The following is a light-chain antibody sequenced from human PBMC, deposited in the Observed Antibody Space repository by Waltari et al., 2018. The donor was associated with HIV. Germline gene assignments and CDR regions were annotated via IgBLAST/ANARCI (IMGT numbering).Light chain of an antibody. J-gene: IGKJ3*01. Sequence: DIVMTQSPDSLAVSLGARATINCSSSQSVLYSSNNKNYLTWYQQRPGQPTKLLISWASTRESGVPDRFSGSGSGTDFTLTINSLQAEDVAVYYCQQYYSTPFTFGPGTKVDIK. CDR3: QQYYSTPFT. V-gene: IGKV4-1*01. CDR2: WAS. CDR1: QSVLYSSNNKNY.